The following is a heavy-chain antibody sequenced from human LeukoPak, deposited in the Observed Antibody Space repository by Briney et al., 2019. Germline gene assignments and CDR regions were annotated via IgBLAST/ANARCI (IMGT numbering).Heavy chain of an antibody. CDR3: ARRGYGSGSYSDY. J-gene: IGHJ4*02. Sequence: SGTLSLTCAVSGGSISSSNWWGWVRQPPGKGLEWIGEIYHSGSTNYNPSLKSRVTISVDKSKNQFSLKLSSVTAADTAVYYCARRGYGSGSYSDYWGQGTLVTVSS. D-gene: IGHD3-10*01. CDR2: IYHSGST. CDR1: GGSISSSNW. V-gene: IGHV4-4*02.